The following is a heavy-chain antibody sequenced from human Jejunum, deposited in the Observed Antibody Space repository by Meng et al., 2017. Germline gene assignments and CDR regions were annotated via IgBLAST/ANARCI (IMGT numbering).Heavy chain of an antibody. Sequence: SETLSLTCNVSGDSISTYYWNWIRQPAGKGLEWIGRIYMTGSTNYNPSLKSRVTMSVATSKNQFSLTLSSVTAADTAVYYCARERVNGAYYVYFQHWGQGTLVTVSS. CDR2: IYMTGST. CDR3: ARERVNGAYYVYFQH. D-gene: IGHD1-26*01. V-gene: IGHV4-4*07. J-gene: IGHJ1*01. CDR1: GDSISTYY.